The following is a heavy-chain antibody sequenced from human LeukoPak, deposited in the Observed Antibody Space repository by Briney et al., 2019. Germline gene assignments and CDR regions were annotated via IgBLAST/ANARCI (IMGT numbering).Heavy chain of an antibody. CDR1: GINLSGYS. CDR2: ISSSSTYI. CDR3: AKDLSGSYSRGFDY. V-gene: IGHV3-21*01. Sequence: PGGSLRLSCVASGINLSGYSMNWVRQAPGKGLEWVSSISSSSTYIYYADSVKGRTTISRDNAKNSVYLQMNSLRAEDTAVYYCAKDLSGSYSRGFDYWGQGTLVTVSS. J-gene: IGHJ4*02. D-gene: IGHD1-26*01.